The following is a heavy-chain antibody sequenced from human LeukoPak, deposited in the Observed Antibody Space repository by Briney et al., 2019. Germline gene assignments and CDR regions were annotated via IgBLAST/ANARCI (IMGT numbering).Heavy chain of an antibody. Sequence: AASVKVSCKASGYTFTSYDISWVRQAPGQGLEWMGWIGAYNGNTNYAQKFQGRVTMSTDTSISTAYMELSSLTSEDTAVYYCARMDFTVANINWFDPWGQGTLVTVSS. J-gene: IGHJ5*02. CDR2: IGAYNGNT. D-gene: IGHD4-17*01. CDR1: GYTFTSYD. CDR3: ARMDFTVANINWFDP. V-gene: IGHV1-18*01.